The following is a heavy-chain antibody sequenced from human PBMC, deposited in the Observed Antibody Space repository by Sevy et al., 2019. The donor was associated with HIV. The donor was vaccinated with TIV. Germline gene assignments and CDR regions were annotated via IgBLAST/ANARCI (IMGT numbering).Heavy chain of an antibody. J-gene: IGHJ4*02. CDR2: ISAYNGNT. D-gene: IGHD2-2*01. Sequence: ASVKVSCKASGYTFTSYGISWVRQAPGQGLEWMGWISAYNGNTNYAQKLQGRVTMTTDTSTSTAYMELRSLRSDDTAVYYCARDISVVPAAMGGFDYWGQGTLVTVSS. CDR3: ARDISVVPAAMGGFDY. CDR1: GYTFTSYG. V-gene: IGHV1-18*01.